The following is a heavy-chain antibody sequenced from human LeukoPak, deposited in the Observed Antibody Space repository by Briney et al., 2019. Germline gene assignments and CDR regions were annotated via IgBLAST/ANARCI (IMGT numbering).Heavy chain of an antibody. V-gene: IGHV4-38-2*02. CDR2: IYHSGSI. Sequence: PSETLSLTCTVSGYSISSNYYWGWIRQPPGKGLEWIGNIYHSGSISYNPSLKSRVTISVDTSKNQFSLKLTSVTAADTAVYYCARQTEPDYKTSGWYFDLWGRGTLVTVSS. J-gene: IGHJ2*01. D-gene: IGHD1-14*01. CDR1: GYSISSNYY. CDR3: ARQTEPDYKTSGWYFDL.